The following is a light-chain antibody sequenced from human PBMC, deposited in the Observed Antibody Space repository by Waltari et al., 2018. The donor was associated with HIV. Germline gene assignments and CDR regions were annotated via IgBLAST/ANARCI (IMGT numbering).Light chain of an antibody. J-gene: IGLJ3*02. CDR3: QVWDSSNEHVV. Sequence: SYVLTQPPSVSVAPGAAATISCGAWNIGGKSVHWYKQPPGQAPVLVTRYNSDRPSGIPDRISGSNSGHTATLTSTSVEAGDEATYYCQVWDSSNEHVVFGGGTELTVL. CDR1: NIGGKS. V-gene: IGLV3-21*04. CDR2: YNS.